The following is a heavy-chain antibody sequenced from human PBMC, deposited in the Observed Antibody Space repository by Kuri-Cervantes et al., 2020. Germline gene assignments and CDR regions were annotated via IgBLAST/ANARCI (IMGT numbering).Heavy chain of an antibody. V-gene: IGHV4-30-4*01. Sequence: SETLSLTCTVSGGSISSGDYYWSWIRQPPGKGLEWIGYIYYSGSTYYNPSLKSRVTISVDTSKNQFSLKLSSVTAADTAVYYCARKDLSLWGADAFDIWGQGTMVTVSS. CDR1: GGSISSGDYY. CDR2: IYYSGST. D-gene: IGHD3-10*01. J-gene: IGHJ3*02. CDR3: ARKDLSLWGADAFDI.